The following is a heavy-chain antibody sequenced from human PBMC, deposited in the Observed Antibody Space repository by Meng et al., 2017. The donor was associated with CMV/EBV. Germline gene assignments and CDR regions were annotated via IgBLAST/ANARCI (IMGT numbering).Heavy chain of an antibody. D-gene: IGHD3-3*01. V-gene: IGHV1-2*02. CDR2: INPNSGGT. CDR1: VYTFTGYY. J-gene: IGHJ3*02. CDR3: SRAYYDFWSGYYGADAFDI. Sequence: ASVTVSCKASVYTFTGYYMHWVRQAPGQGLEWMGWINPNSGGTNYAQKFQGRVTMTRDTSISTAYMELSRLRSDDTAVYYCSRAYYDFWSGYYGADAFDIWGQGTMVTVSS.